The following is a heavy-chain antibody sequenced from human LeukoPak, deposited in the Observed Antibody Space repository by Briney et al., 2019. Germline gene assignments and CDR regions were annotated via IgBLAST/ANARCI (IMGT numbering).Heavy chain of an antibody. D-gene: IGHD3-10*01. V-gene: IGHV3-48*01. CDR1: GFTFSSYA. CDR3: ARVGSYGMDV. J-gene: IGHJ6*02. CDR2: ISTSSNTI. Sequence: GRSLRLSCAASGFTFSSYAMHWVRQAPGKGLEWVSYISTSSNTIYYADSVKGRFTISRDNAKNSLYLQMNDLRAEDTAVYYCARVGSYGMDVWGQGTTVTVSS.